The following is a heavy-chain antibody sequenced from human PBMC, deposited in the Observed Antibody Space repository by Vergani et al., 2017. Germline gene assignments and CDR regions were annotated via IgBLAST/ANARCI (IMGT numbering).Heavy chain of an antibody. CDR3: ARDRWLHHY. Sequence: QLQLQESGPGLVKPSETLSLTCTVSGGSISSSSYYWGWIRQPPGKGLEWIGEINHSGSTNYNPSLKSRVTISVDTSKNQFYLKLSSVTAADTAVYYCARDRWLHHYWGQGTLVTVSS. CDR1: GGSISSSSYY. J-gene: IGHJ4*02. CDR2: INHSGST. V-gene: IGHV4-39*07. D-gene: IGHD5-24*01.